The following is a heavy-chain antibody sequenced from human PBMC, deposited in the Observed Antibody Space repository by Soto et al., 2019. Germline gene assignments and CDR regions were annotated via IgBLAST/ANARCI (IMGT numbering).Heavy chain of an antibody. CDR2: INHSGST. D-gene: IGHD4-17*01. V-gene: IGHV4-34*01. CDR1: GGSMSRGDYY. J-gene: IGHJ4*02. Sequence: SETLSLTCTVSGGSMSRGDYYWSWIRQPPGKGLEWIGEINHSGSTNYNPSLKSRVTISVDTSKNQFSLKLSSVTAADTAVYYCARGLGSLRWQPFDYWGQGTLVTVSS. CDR3: ARGLGSLRWQPFDY.